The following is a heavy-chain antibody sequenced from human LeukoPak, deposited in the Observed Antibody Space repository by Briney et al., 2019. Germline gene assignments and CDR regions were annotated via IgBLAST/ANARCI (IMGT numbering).Heavy chain of an antibody. Sequence: GGSLRLSCAASGLSFNNNAMHWVRQAPGKGLEWLAAISYDGSTRKYADSVKGRFTISRDNSKKPLSLQMNSLRGEDTAVYYCARDTAQSLSLYGVVDFWGQGTLVTVSS. CDR3: ARDTAQSLSLYGVVDF. V-gene: IGHV3-30-3*01. D-gene: IGHD3-10*01. CDR1: GLSFNNNA. J-gene: IGHJ4*02. CDR2: ISYDGSTR.